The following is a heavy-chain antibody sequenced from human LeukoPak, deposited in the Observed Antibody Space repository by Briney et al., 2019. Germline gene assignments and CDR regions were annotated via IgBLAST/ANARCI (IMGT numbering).Heavy chain of an antibody. D-gene: IGHD3-22*01. CDR3: ARVTGYVIEDYFDY. J-gene: IGHJ4*02. CDR2: IYHREST. V-gene: IGHV4-38-2*02. Sequence: SETLSLTCSVSGYSISNGYYWGWIRQPPGKGLEWIGSIYHRESTYYNPSLKSRVTISVDTSKNQFSLKLRSVTAADTAVYYCARVTGYVIEDYFDYWGQGTLVTVSS. CDR1: GYSISNGYY.